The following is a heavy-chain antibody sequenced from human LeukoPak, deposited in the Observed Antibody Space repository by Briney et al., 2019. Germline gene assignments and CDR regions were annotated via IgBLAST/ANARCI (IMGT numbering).Heavy chain of an antibody. CDR2: IIPIFGTA. D-gene: IGHD3-22*01. Sequence: SVKVSCKASGGTFSSYAISWVRQAPGQGLEWMGGIIPIFGTANYAQKFQGRVTITTDESTSTAYMELSSLGSEDTAVYYCARIADFVPVNRVYYDSSGYYLAFDIWGQGTMVTVSS. J-gene: IGHJ3*02. CDR3: ARIADFVPVNRVYYDSSGYYLAFDI. CDR1: GGTFSSYA. V-gene: IGHV1-69*05.